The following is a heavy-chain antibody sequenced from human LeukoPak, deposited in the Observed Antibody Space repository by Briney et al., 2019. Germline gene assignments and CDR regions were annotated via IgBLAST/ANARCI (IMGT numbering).Heavy chain of an antibody. CDR3: ARQAVPAAMPVPHWFDP. CDR2: IYPGDSDT. D-gene: IGHD2-2*01. Sequence: GESLKISCKGSGYSFTSYWIGWVRQLPGKGLEWMGIIYPGDSDTRYSPSFQGQVTISADKSISTAYLQWSSLKASDTAMYYCARQAVPAAMPVPHWFDPWGQGTLVTVSS. CDR1: GYSFTSYW. V-gene: IGHV5-51*01. J-gene: IGHJ5*02.